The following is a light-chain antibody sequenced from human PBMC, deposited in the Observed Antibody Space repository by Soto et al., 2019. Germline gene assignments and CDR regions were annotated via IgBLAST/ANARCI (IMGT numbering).Light chain of an antibody. CDR3: SSYIINSSLVS. CDR2: EVS. CDR1: SGDVGTDNY. Sequence: QSALTQPASVSGSPGQSITISCTGTSGDVGTDNYDSWYQQQPGKAPKLMIYEVSNRPSGISNRFSGSKSGNTASLTISGLQAEDGADYYCSSYIINSSLVSFGRGTKVTVL. J-gene: IGLJ1*01. V-gene: IGLV2-14*01.